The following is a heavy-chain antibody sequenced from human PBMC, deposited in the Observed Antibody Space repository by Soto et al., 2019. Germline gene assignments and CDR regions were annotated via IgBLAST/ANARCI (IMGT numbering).Heavy chain of an antibody. CDR3: ARELELRSPNWFDP. V-gene: IGHV1-3*01. CDR2: INAGNVNT. D-gene: IGHD1-7*01. Sequence: ASVKVSCKASGYTFTSYAMHWVRQAPGQRLEWMGWINAGNVNTKYSQKFQGRVTITRDTSASTAYMELSSLRSEDTAVYYCARELELRSPNWFDPWGQGTLVTVSS. J-gene: IGHJ5*02. CDR1: GYTFTSYA.